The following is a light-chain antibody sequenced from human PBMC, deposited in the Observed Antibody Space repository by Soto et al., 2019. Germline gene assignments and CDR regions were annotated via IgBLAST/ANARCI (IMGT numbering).Light chain of an antibody. CDR1: QSVGSSY. CDR3: QQYINSPWT. CDR2: GAS. J-gene: IGKJ1*01. Sequence: EVVLTQSPGTLSLSPGERATLSCGASQSVGSSYLAWYQQKPGQAPRLLIYGASTRATGIPARFSGSGSGTEYTLTISSLEPEDFAVYYCQQYINSPWTFGQGTKVEI. V-gene: IGKV3-20*01.